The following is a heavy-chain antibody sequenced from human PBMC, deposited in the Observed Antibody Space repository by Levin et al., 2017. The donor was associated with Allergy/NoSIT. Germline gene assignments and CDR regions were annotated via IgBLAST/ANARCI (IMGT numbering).Heavy chain of an antibody. Sequence: PSETLSLTCTVSGGSISSYYWSWIRQPPGKGLEWIGYIYYSGSTNYNPSLKSRVTISVDTSKNQFSLKLSSVTAADTAVYYCAGMGDSSGAFDIWGQGTMVTVSS. V-gene: IGHV4-59*01. J-gene: IGHJ3*02. CDR3: AGMGDSSGAFDI. D-gene: IGHD3-22*01. CDR2: IYYSGST. CDR1: GGSISSYY.